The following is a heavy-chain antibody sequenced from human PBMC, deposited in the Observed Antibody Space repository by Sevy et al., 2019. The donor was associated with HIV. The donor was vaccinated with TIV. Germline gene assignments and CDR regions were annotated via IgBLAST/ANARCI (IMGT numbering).Heavy chain of an antibody. Sequence: GGSLRLSCAASGFTFSDYYMSWIRQAPGKGLEWVSYISSSSSYTKYGDSVKGRFTISRDNAKHSLFLQMNSLRAEDTAVYYCARVGSGDRDGAFDIWGQGTMVTVSS. J-gene: IGHJ3*02. CDR3: ARVGSGDRDGAFDI. V-gene: IGHV3-11*06. CDR2: ISSSSSYT. CDR1: GFTFSDYY. D-gene: IGHD2-21*01.